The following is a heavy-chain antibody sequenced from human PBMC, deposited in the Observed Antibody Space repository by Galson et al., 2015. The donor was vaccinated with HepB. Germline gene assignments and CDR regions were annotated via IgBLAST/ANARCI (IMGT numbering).Heavy chain of an antibody. CDR1: GYTFTNNG. CDR3: ARDHYGSGSH. Sequence: SVKVSCKASGYTFTNNGIIWVRQAPGQGPEWMGWISPYNGNTDFAQKFQGRVSMTTETSTSTAYMELRSLRSDDTAVYYCARDHYGSGSHWGQGTLVTVSS. D-gene: IGHD3-10*01. J-gene: IGHJ4*02. CDR2: ISPYNGNT. V-gene: IGHV1-18*01.